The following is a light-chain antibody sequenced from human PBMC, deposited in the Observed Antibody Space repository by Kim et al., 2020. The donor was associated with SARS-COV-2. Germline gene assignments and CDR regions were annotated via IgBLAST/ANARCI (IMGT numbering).Light chain of an antibody. CDR3: QQYSSVYPRT. V-gene: IGKV1-5*01. Sequence: SKGYKVTITCRATEVVRSLVSRYQQKPEKAPRLLIYDASSLARGVPSRSRGRASAKEYTLTIGSLQPDDFAACYCQQYSSVYPRTFGQGTKVDIK. CDR2: DAS. J-gene: IGKJ1*01. CDR1: EVVRSL.